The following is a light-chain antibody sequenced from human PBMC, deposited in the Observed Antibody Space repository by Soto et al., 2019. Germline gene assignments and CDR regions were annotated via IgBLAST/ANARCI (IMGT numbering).Light chain of an antibody. Sequence: QSALTQPRSVSGSPGQSVTISCTGTSSDVGAYNYVSWYQHHPGKAPKLMIYDVSNRPSGVPDRFSGSKSGNTASLTISGLQAEDEADYYCFSCAGCYTYVLFGGGTKLTVL. CDR1: SSDVGAYNY. V-gene: IGLV2-11*01. CDR2: DVS. J-gene: IGLJ2*01. CDR3: FSCAGCYTYVL.